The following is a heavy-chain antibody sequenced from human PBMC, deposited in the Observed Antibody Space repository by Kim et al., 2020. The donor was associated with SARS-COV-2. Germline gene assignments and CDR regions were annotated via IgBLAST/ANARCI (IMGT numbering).Heavy chain of an antibody. D-gene: IGHD1-26*01. J-gene: IGHJ4*02. V-gene: IGHV1-3*01. Sequence: TTYSQKFKGGGTITKDTAGSTAYMELSRLRAEDTAVYYCARRDGGGSYDYWGQGTLVTVSS. CDR3: ARRDGGGSYDY. CDR2: T.